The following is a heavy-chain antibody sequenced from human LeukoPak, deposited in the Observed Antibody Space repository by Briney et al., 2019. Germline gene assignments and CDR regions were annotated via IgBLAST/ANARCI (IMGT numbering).Heavy chain of an antibody. CDR2: ITGSGDTT. D-gene: IGHD3-9*01. V-gene: IGHV3-23*01. CDR3: AKWGDYDILSGYYVSDF. J-gene: IGHJ4*02. Sequence: PGASLRLSRAASGFIFRNYAMSWVRQAPGKGLEWVSPITGSGDTTYYADSVKGRFTISRDNSKNTLYVEMNTLRAEDTAVYYCAKWGDYDILSGYYVSDFWGQGTLVTVSS. CDR1: GFIFRNYA.